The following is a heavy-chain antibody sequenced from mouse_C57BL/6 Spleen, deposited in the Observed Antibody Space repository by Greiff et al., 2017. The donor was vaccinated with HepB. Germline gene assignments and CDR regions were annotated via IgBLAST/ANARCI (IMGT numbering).Heavy chain of an antibody. CDR3: TTSLLWDGYYVPFAY. Sequence: EVQLQQSGAELVRPGASVKLSCTASGFNIKDDYMHWVKQRPEQDLEWIGWIDPENGDTEYASKFQGKATITADTSSNTAYLQLSSLTSEDTAVYYCTTSLLWDGYYVPFAYWGQGTLVTVSA. CDR1: GFNIKDDY. J-gene: IGHJ3*01. V-gene: IGHV14-4*01. CDR2: IDPENGDT. D-gene: IGHD2-3*01.